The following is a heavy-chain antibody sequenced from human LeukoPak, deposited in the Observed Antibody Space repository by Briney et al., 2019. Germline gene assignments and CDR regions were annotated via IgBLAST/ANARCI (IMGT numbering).Heavy chain of an antibody. V-gene: IGHV5-51*01. CDR1: GYSLINHW. CDR3: ARQGSYDNSGYSFDY. D-gene: IGHD3-22*01. CDR2: IYPGNADA. Sequence: GESLKISCKASGYSLINHWIGWVRQLPGKGLDWMGIIYPGNADATYSPSFQGQVTISADKSTTTVYLQWSSLKASDTAMYYCARQGSYDNSGYSFDYWGQGTLVTVSS. J-gene: IGHJ4*02.